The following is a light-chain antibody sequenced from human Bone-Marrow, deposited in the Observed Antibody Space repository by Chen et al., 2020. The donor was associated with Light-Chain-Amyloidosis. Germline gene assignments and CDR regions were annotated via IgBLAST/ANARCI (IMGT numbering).Light chain of an antibody. J-gene: IGLJ2*01. CDR3: QSADSSGTYEVI. V-gene: IGLV3-25*03. Sequence: SKLTPPPSASASPGHTARITCSGDDLPTKYAYWYQQKPGQAPGLVIHRDTERPSGISERFSGSSSGTTATLTISGVQAGDEADYHCQSADSSGTYEVIVGGGTKLTVL. CDR1: DLPTKY. CDR2: RDT.